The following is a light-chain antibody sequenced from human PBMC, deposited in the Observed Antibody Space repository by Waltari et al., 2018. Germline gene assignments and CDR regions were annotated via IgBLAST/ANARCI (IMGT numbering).Light chain of an antibody. CDR3: SSYTSSSTVV. CDR2: EVS. J-gene: IGLJ2*01. CDR1: SSDVGGYNY. V-gene: IGLV2-14*01. Sequence: QSALTQPASVSGSPGQSITISCTGTSSDVGGYNYVSWYQQHPGKAPKLMIYEVSNTPSGVSNRFSGSKSGNTASLTISGLQAEDEADYYCSSYTSSSTVVFGGGTKLTVL.